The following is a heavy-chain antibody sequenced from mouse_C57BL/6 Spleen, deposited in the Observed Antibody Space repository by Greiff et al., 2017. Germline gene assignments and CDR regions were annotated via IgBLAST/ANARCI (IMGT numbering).Heavy chain of an antibody. J-gene: IGHJ1*03. CDR1: GYAFTNYL. CDR2: INPGSGGT. V-gene: IGHV1-54*01. Sequence: VQLQQSGAELVRPGTSVKVSCKASGYAFTNYLIEWVKQRPGQGLEWIGVINPGSGGTNYNEKFKGKATLTADKSSSTAYMQLSSLTSEDSAVYFCARSGYSKDWYFDVWGTGTTVTVSS. CDR3: ARSGYSKDWYFDV. D-gene: IGHD2-5*01.